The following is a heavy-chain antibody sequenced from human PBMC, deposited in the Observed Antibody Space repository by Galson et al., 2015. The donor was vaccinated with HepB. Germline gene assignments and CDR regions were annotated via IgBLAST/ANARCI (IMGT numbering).Heavy chain of an antibody. J-gene: IGHJ4*02. V-gene: IGHV3-21*05. D-gene: IGHD6-13*01. CDR2: ISSSSSYT. CDR3: ARVGIAAAGDY. Sequence: SLRLSCAASGFTFSSYSMNWVRQAPGKGLEWVSYISSSSSYTNYADSVKGRFTISRDNAKNSLYLQMNSLRAEDTAVYYCARVGIAAAGDYWGQGTLVTVSS. CDR1: GFTFSSYS.